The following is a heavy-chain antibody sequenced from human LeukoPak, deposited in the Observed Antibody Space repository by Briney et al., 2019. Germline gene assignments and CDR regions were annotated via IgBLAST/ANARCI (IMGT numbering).Heavy chain of an antibody. CDR3: ARGGHCSTTSCSNYDGMDV. Sequence: GGSLRLSCAASGFTFSSYAMSWVRQAPGKGLEWVANMNQDGSEIYYLDSVKGRFTISRDNAKNPLYLQMSNLRAEDTAVYFCARGGHCSTTSCSNYDGMDVWGQGTTLTVSS. D-gene: IGHD2-2*01. CDR1: GFTFSSYA. J-gene: IGHJ6*02. V-gene: IGHV3-7*03. CDR2: MNQDGSEI.